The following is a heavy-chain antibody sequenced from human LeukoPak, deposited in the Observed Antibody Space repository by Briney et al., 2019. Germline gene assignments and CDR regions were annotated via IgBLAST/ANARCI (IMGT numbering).Heavy chain of an antibody. CDR2: IYGGGST. CDR1: GFTVSSNY. Sequence: PGGSLRLSCAASGFTVSSNYMSWVRQAPGKGLEWVSVIYGGGSTFYADSVKGRFTTSRDNSKNTLYLQMNSLRAEDTAVYYCASRPTLGYCSGGSCSDGPDYWGQGTLVTVSS. CDR3: ASRPTLGYCSGGSCSDGPDY. J-gene: IGHJ4*02. V-gene: IGHV3-66*01. D-gene: IGHD2-15*01.